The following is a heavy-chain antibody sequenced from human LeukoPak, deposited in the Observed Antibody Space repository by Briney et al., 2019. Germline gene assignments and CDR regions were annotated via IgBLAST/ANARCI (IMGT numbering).Heavy chain of an antibody. D-gene: IGHD3-10*01. CDR2: FDPEDGET. Sequence: XRXAXXXXLEWMXGFDPEDGETIYAQKFQGRVTMTEDTSTDTAYMEQSSLRSEDTAVYDCATVSALWFGEFGDFDYWGQGTLVTVSS. V-gene: IGHV1-24*01. CDR3: ATVSALWFGEFGDFDY. J-gene: IGHJ4*02.